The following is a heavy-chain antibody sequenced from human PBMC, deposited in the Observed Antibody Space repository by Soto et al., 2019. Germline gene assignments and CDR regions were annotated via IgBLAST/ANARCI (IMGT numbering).Heavy chain of an antibody. CDR2: IGTTGDT. CDR1: GFTFSSYD. D-gene: IGHD3-22*01. V-gene: IGHV3-13*04. Sequence: PGGSLRLSCSASGFTFSSYDMHWVRQGTGKGLEWVSAIGTTGDTYYAGSVKGRFTISRENAKNSLYLQMNSLRAGDTAIYFCARAIGPTLSDYWGQGTLVTVSS. J-gene: IGHJ4*02. CDR3: ARAIGPTLSDY.